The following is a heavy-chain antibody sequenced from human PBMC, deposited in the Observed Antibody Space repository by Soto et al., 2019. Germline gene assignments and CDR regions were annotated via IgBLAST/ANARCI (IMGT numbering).Heavy chain of an antibody. V-gene: IGHV4-34*01. J-gene: IGHJ4*02. CDR2: ISPSGTT. CDR3: ARAPKVSGSAQTRPGF. CDR1: SGSLSGYY. D-gene: IGHD6-6*01. Sequence: SETLSLTCSLYSGSLSGYYWSWIRQPPGKGLEWIGEISPSGTTNYSPSLKSRVSISVDTSKNQFSLNLTSLTAADTAVYYCARAPKVSGSAQTRPGFWGQGSLVTVSS.